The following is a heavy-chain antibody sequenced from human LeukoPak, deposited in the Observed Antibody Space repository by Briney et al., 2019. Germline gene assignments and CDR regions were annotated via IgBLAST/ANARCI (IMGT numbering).Heavy chain of an antibody. CDR3: ARANARDYDFWSGLDY. CDR2: INPSGGST. CDR1: GYTFTSYY. Sequence: ASVKVSCKASGYTFTSYYMHWVRQAPGQGLEWMGIINPSGGSTSYAQKFQGRVTMTRDMSTSTVYMELSSLRSEDTAVYYCARANARDYDFWSGLDYWGQGTLVTVSS. D-gene: IGHD3-3*01. J-gene: IGHJ4*02. V-gene: IGHV1-46*01.